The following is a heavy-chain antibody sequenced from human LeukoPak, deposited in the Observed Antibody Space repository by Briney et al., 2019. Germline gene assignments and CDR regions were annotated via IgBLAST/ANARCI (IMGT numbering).Heavy chain of an antibody. CDR3: AREWFGEPLPYYYYYYYMDV. J-gene: IGHJ6*03. D-gene: IGHD3-10*01. Sequence: SETLSLTCTVSGGSISSYYWSWIRQPAGKGLEWIGRIYTSGSTNYNPSLKSRVTMSVDTSKNQFSLKLSSVTAADTAVYYCAREWFGEPLPYYYYYYYMDVWGKGTTVTISS. CDR1: GGSISSYY. V-gene: IGHV4-4*07. CDR2: IYTSGST.